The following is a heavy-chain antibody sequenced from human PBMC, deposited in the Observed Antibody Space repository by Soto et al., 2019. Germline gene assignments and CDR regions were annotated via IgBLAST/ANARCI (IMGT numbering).Heavy chain of an antibody. CDR3: AGEGRGANCTNGVCSCSCYGMDV. CDR1: GFTFSSYA. V-gene: IGHV3-30-3*01. Sequence: QVQLVESGGGVVQPGRSLRLSCAASGFTFSSYAMHWVRQAPGKGLEWVAVISYDGSNKYYADSVKGRFTISRDNSKNPRYLHMSSLRADETAVYYCAGEGRGANCTNGVCSCSCYGMDVWGQGTTVTVSS. D-gene: IGHD2-8*01. CDR2: ISYDGSNK. J-gene: IGHJ6*02.